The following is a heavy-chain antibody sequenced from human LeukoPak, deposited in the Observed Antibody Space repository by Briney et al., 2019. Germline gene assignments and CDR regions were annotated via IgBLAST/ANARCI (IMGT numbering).Heavy chain of an antibody. CDR2: INPSGGST. J-gene: IGHJ4*02. CDR3: ARAYCSGGSCYSPFDY. D-gene: IGHD2-15*01. CDR1: GYTFTSYY. Sequence: GASVKVSCKASGYTFTSYYMHWVRQAPGQGLEWMGIINPSGGSTSYAQKFQGRVTMTRDTSTSTVYMELSSLRSDDTAVYYCARAYCSGGSCYSPFDYWGQGTLVTVSS. V-gene: IGHV1-46*01.